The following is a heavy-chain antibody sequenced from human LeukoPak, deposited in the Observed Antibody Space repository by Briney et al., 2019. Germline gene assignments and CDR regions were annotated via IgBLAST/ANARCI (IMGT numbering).Heavy chain of an antibody. V-gene: IGHV1-3*01. Sequence: ASVKVSCKASGYTFTSYAMHWVRQAPGQRLEWMGWINAGNGNTKYSQKFQGRVTITRDTSASTAYMELSSLRCEDTAVYYCARVYSSGWYYFDYCGHGTLVTVSS. D-gene: IGHD6-19*01. J-gene: IGHJ4*01. CDR2: INAGNGNT. CDR3: ARVYSSGWYYFDY. CDR1: GYTFTSYA.